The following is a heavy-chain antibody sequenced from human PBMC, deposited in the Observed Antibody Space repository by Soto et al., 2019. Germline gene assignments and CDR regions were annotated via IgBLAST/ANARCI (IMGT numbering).Heavy chain of an antibody. CDR1: GFTITSYA. J-gene: IGHJ4*02. CDR3: ASVMVAAHDY. D-gene: IGHD2-15*01. CDR2: ISYDGSYI. V-gene: IGHV3-30-3*01. Sequence: GGSLRLSCAASGFTITSYAMHWLRQAPGKGLEWVAVISYDGSYISYADSVKGRFTISRDTSKNTLYLQMNSLRPEDTAVYYCASVMVAAHDYWGQGTLVTVSS.